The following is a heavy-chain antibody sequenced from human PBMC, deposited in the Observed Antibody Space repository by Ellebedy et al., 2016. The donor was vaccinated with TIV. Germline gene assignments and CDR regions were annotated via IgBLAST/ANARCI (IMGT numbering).Heavy chain of an antibody. Sequence: GESLKISCAASGFTVSSFNMNWVRQAPGKGLVWVSIIYSGGSTYYADSVKGRFTISRDNAKNTLYLQMNSRRAEDTAVYYCASRGVAVQGADYWGQGTLVTVSS. CDR1: GFTVSSFN. D-gene: IGHD3-10*01. V-gene: IGHV3-66*01. CDR2: IYSGGST. J-gene: IGHJ4*02. CDR3: ASRGVAVQGADY.